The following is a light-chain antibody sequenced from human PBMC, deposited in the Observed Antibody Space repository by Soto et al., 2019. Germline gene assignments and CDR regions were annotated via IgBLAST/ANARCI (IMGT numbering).Light chain of an antibody. CDR3: QQYDSSPWT. CDR2: GAS. CDR1: QSVSSSF. V-gene: IGKV3-20*01. Sequence: ESVLTQSPGTLSLSPGERATLSCRASQSVSSSFLAWYQLKPGQAPRLLIYGASSRATGIPDRFSGSGSGTDFTLTISRLEPEDCAVYYWQQYDSSPWTFGQGTKVEIK. J-gene: IGKJ1*01.